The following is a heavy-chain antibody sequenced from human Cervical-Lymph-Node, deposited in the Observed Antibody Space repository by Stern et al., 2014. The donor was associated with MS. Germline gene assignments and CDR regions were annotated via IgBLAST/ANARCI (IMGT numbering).Heavy chain of an antibody. CDR2: INADNGNT. V-gene: IGHV1-3*01. D-gene: IGHD4-11*01. CDR3: ASSVTV. J-gene: IGHJ4*02. CDR1: GYTFTTYA. Sequence: QVQLVQSGAEVKKPGASVKVSCKASGYTFTTYAMHWVRQAPGQGLEWMGWINADNGNTKYAQRIQDRVTLTRDTSASTAYMELSSLTFEDTAIYYCASSVTVWGQGTLVTVSS.